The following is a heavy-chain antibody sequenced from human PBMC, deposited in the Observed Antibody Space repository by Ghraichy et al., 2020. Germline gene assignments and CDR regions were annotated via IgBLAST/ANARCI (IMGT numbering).Heavy chain of an antibody. CDR3: ARHATQSDPVD. J-gene: IGHJ4*02. Sequence: SAPLSLTGRRGGAERKREKGSGGWQRQGKGMESIGYISYTEGGHYNPSLKTRVTMSLDTSKNQFSLTLTSVTAADTAVYFCARHATQSDPVDWGQGALLTLSS. V-gene: IGHV4-59*08. CDR2: ISYTEGG. CDR1: GAERKREK.